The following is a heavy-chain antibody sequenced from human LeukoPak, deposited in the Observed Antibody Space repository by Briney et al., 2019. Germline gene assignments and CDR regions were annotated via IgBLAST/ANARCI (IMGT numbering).Heavy chain of an antibody. CDR2: ISGNIIKT. CDR1: GFTFDDYG. J-gene: IGHJ4*02. D-gene: IGHD3-16*02. CDR3: ASHNYDFIWGSYRYAPYYFDY. Sequence: PGGSLRLSCAASGFTFDDYGMSWVRQAPGKGLEWVSSISGNIIKTFYADSVKGRFTISRDNSNNTLYLEINSLRGEDTAIYYCASHNYDFIWGSYRYAPYYFDYWGQGTLVTVSS. V-gene: IGHV3-23*01.